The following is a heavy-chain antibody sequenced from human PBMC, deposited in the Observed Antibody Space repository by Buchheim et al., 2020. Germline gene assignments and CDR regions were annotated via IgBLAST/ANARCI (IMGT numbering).Heavy chain of an antibody. J-gene: IGHJ6*02. CDR1: GGSISSGGYY. V-gene: IGHV4-31*03. CDR3: ARASYSTGPYGMDV. Sequence: QVQLQESGPGLVKPSQTLSLTCTVSGGSISSGGYYWSWIRQHPGKGLEWIGYIYYSGSTYYNPSLKSRLSISVDPSKNQFSLSLSSVTAADTAVYYCARASYSTGPYGMDVWGQGTT. CDR2: IYYSGST. D-gene: IGHD2-8*02.